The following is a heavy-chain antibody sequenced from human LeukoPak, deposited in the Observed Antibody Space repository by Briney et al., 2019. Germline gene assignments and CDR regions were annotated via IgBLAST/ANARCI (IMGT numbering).Heavy chain of an antibody. J-gene: IGHJ4*02. V-gene: IGHV4-34*01. CDR3: ARGRGSYRKYYFDY. CDR1: GGSFSGYY. Sequence: SETLSLTCAVYGGSFSGYYWSWIRQPPGKGLEWIGEINHSGSTNYNPSLKSRVTISVDTSKNQFSLKLSSMTAADTAVYYCARGRGSYRKYYFDYWGQGTLVTVSS. CDR2: INHSGST. D-gene: IGHD1-26*01.